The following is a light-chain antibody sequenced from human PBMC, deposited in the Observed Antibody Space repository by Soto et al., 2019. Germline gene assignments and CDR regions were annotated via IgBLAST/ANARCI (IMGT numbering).Light chain of an antibody. Sequence: QSALTQPRSVSGSPGQSVTISCTGTSSDVGGYNFVSWYQQHPGKAPKLMIYDVTKRPSGVPDRFSGSKSGNTASLTISGLQAEDEVDYYCYSYAGSYTWVFGGGTKLTVL. CDR2: DVT. J-gene: IGLJ3*02. CDR1: SSDVGGYNF. V-gene: IGLV2-11*01. CDR3: YSYAGSYTWV.